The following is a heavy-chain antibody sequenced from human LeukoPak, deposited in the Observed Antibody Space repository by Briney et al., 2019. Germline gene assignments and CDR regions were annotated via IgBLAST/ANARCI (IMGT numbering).Heavy chain of an antibody. Sequence: TGGSLRLSCAAPGFTVSSNYMSWVRQAPGKGLEWVSVIYSGGSTYYADSVKGRFTVSRDNSKNTLYLQMNSLRAEDTAVYYCAREGDGYNSDYWGQGTLVTVSS. J-gene: IGHJ4*02. V-gene: IGHV3-53*01. CDR2: IYSGGST. CDR3: AREGDGYNSDY. CDR1: GFTVSSNY. D-gene: IGHD5-24*01.